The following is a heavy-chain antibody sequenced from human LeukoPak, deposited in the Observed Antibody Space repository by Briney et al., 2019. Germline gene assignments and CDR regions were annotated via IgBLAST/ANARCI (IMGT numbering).Heavy chain of an antibody. D-gene: IGHD6-19*01. V-gene: IGHV3-48*03. CDR1: GFTFSSYE. J-gene: IGHJ4*02. CDR3: ARYSSGWYTREY. Sequence: GGSLRLSCAASGFTFSSYEMTWVRRAPGKGLEWVSYISSSGSTIYYADSVKGRFTISRDNAKNSLYLQMNSLRAEDTAVYYCARYSSGWYTREYWGQGTLVTVSS. CDR2: ISSSGSTI.